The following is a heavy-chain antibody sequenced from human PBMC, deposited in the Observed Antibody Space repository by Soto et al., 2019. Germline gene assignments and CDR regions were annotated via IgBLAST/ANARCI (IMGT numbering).Heavy chain of an antibody. D-gene: IGHD6-19*01. CDR1: GYSFTSYW. CDR2: IYPGDSDT. J-gene: IGHJ6*02. Sequence: RESLKISCKGSGYSFTSYWIGWVRQMPGKGLEWMGIIYPGDSDTRYSPSFQGQVTISADKSISTAYLQWSSLKASDTAMYYCARSRRGAYSSGWYSLSGYYNYGIDVWGQGTKVTVSS. CDR3: ARSRRGAYSSGWYSLSGYYNYGIDV. V-gene: IGHV5-51*01.